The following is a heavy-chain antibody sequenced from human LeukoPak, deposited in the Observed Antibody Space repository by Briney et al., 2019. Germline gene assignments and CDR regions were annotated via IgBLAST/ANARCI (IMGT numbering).Heavy chain of an antibody. D-gene: IGHD1-26*01. V-gene: IGHV4-59*01. CDR2: INNSGGT. Sequence: SETLSLTCTVPGGSITSSFYWSWIRQSPGKELEWMGYINNSGGTNYNPSLKSRVTISVDTSKNQFSLKLSSVTAADTAVYYCARSGLQKKIVGASGWFDPWGQGTLVTVSS. J-gene: IGHJ5*02. CDR3: ARSGLQKKIVGASGWFDP. CDR1: GGSITSSFY.